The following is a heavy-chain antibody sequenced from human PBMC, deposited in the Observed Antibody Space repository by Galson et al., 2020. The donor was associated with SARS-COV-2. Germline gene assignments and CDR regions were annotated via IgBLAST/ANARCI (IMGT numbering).Heavy chain of an antibody. CDR2: ISHSCST. CDR3: ARGQYVLHTTAWCGQKRCLDHGLDG. V-gene: IGHV4-34*01. Sequence: SQASETLSLTCAVFSGSSSHSYWTWIRHFPGKGLEWIGEISHSCSTYYNPSLKSRAAITGDTATREFSLKLRSVTAADTAVYYCARGQYVLHTTAWCGQKRCLDHGLDGWGQGTTVTVSS. J-gene: IGHJ6*02. D-gene: IGHD6-19*01. CDR1: SGSSSHSY.